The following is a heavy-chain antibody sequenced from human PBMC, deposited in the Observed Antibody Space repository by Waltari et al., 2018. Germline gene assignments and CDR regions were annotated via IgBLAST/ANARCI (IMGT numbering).Heavy chain of an antibody. V-gene: IGHV4-34*01. CDR3: ARRRSLPHPYYFDY. Sequence: QVHLQQWGEGLLKPSATLSLTCAVYGGSFSDSYWSWIRQPPGKGLEWIGEIYHSGNTNYNPSLKSRVTTSVDTSKTQFSLKVTSVTAADTAVYYCARRRSLPHPYYFDYWGQGTLVTVSS. CDR2: IYHSGNT. CDR1: GGSFSDSY. J-gene: IGHJ4*02.